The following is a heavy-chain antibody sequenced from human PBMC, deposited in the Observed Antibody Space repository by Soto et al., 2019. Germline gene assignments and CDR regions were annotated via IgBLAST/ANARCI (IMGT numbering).Heavy chain of an antibody. CDR1: GFAFSDSA. Sequence: EVQLVESGGGLVQPGGSLKLSCVASGFAFSDSAIHWVRQSSGKGLEWVGRIKDKGNNYAIAYAASVTGRFTVSRDDSKNTAYLQINSLKIEATAIYFCTRHRIIWANHMTAAVSNDGFDIWGQGTMVTVSS. CDR2: IKDKGNNYAI. CDR3: TRHRIIWANHMTAAVSNDGFDI. J-gene: IGHJ3*02. D-gene: IGHD2-21*02. V-gene: IGHV3-73*01.